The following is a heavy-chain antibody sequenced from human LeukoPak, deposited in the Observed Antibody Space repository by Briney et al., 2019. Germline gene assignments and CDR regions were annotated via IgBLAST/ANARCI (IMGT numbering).Heavy chain of an antibody. CDR2: INPNSGDT. V-gene: IGHV1-2*02. J-gene: IGHJ4*02. Sequence: ASVKVSCKASGYTFTGYYMHWVRQAPGQGFEWMGWINPNSGDTNYAQKFQGRVTMTRDTSISIAHMELSRLRSDDTAVYYCARANPLYCSSTTCLFGYWGQGTLVTVSS. D-gene: IGHD2-2*01. CDR1: GYTFTGYY. CDR3: ARANPLYCSSTTCLFGY.